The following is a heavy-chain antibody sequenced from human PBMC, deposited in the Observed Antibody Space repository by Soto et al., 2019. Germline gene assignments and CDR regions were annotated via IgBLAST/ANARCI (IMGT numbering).Heavy chain of an antibody. CDR1: GFTVSSNY. Sequence: GGSLRLSCAASGFTVSSNYMSWVRQAPGKXLEWVSVIYSGGSTYYADSVKGRFTISRDNSKNTLYLQMNSLRAEDTAVYYCARSYYDILTGSAYWYFDLWGRGTLVTVSS. J-gene: IGHJ2*01. CDR3: ARSYYDILTGSAYWYFDL. V-gene: IGHV3-53*01. D-gene: IGHD3-9*01. CDR2: IYSGGST.